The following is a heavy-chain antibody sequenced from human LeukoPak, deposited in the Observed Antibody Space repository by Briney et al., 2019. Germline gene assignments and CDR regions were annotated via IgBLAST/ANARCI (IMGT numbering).Heavy chain of an antibody. CDR2: ISSNGGST. J-gene: IGHJ3*02. V-gene: IGHV3-64*01. CDR3: ARGLGPDAFDI. Sequence: GGSLRLSCAASGFTFSSYAMHWVRQAPGKGLEYVSAISSNGGSTYYANSVKGRFTISRDNSKNTLYLQMGSLRAEDMAVYYCARGLGPDAFDIWGQGTMVTVPS. CDR1: GFTFSSYA. D-gene: IGHD7-27*01.